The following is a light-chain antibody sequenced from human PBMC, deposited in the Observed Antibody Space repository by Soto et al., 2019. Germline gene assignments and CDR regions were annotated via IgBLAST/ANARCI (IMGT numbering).Light chain of an antibody. CDR3: SSCTSRSSRIHVI. Sequence: QSALTQPASVSGSPGQSITISCTGTSSDVGGYNYVSWYRQHPGKAPKLMIYDVSNRPSGVSNRFSGSKAGNTASLTSSGLQAEDEADYSCSSCTSRSSRIHVIFGGGTKVTVL. CDR1: SSDVGGYNY. CDR2: DVS. J-gene: IGLJ2*01. V-gene: IGLV2-14*01.